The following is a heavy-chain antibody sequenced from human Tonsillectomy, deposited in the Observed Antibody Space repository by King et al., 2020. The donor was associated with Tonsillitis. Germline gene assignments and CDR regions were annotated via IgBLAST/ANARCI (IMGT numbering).Heavy chain of an antibody. CDR1: GFTFDDYT. V-gene: IGHV3-43*01. CDR3: AKDTVRYSYGYARIDY. Sequence: EVQLVESGGVVVQPGGSLRLSCAASGFTFDDYTMHWVRQAPEKGLEWVSLISWDGSSAYFRDSVKGRFTISRDNSKSSLYLQMNSLRIEDTALYYCAKDTVRYSYGYARIDYWGQGTLVTVSS. CDR2: ISWDGSSA. D-gene: IGHD5-18*01. J-gene: IGHJ4*02.